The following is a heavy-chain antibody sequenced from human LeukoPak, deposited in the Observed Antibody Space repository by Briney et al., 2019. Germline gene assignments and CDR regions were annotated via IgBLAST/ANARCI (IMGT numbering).Heavy chain of an antibody. CDR1: GFTFSNYS. J-gene: IGHJ4*02. Sequence: GGSLRLSCAASGFTFSNYSMNWVRQAPVKGLKSVSSISSSSSYIYYADSVKGRFTISRDNAKNSLYLQMNSLRAEDTAVYYCARDRGVSYSAAGKKPPDYWGQGTLVTVSS. V-gene: IGHV3-21*01. D-gene: IGHD6-13*01. CDR2: ISSSSSYI. CDR3: ARDRGVSYSAAGKKPPDY.